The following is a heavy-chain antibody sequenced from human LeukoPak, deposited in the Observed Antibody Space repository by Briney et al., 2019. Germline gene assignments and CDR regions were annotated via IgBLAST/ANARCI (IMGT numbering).Heavy chain of an antibody. CDR1: GGSISSSSYY. D-gene: IGHD3-22*01. J-gene: IGHJ1*01. Sequence: SETLSLTCTVSGGSISSSSYYWGWIRQPPGKGLEWIGSIYYSGSTYYNPSLKGRVTISVDTSKNQFSLKLSSVTAADTAVYYCVYDSSGYSRYFQHWGQGTLVTVSS. CDR3: VYDSSGYSRYFQH. V-gene: IGHV4-39*01. CDR2: IYYSGST.